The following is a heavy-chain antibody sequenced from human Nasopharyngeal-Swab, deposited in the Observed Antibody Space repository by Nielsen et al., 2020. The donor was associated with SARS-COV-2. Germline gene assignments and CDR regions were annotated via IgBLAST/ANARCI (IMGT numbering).Heavy chain of an antibody. Sequence: ASVKVSCKASGYTFTSYNMHWVRQAPGQGLEWMGIINPSGGSTSYAQKFQGRVTMTRDTSTSTVYMELSSLRSEDTAVYYCASKPSSGYSDYYYYGMDVWGQGTTVTVSS. CDR3: ASKPSSGYSDYYYYGMDV. J-gene: IGHJ6*02. CDR2: INPSGGST. D-gene: IGHD6-19*01. V-gene: IGHV1-46*01. CDR1: GYTFTSYN.